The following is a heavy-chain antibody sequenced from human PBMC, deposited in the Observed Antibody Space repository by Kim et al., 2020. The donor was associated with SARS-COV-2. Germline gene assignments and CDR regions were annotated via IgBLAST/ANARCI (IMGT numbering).Heavy chain of an antibody. CDR3: ARQSSSSLDY. Sequence: DAKYTPSFQGQVTIPVDKSISPAYLQWSSLKASDTAMYYCARQSSSSLDYWGQGTLVTVSP. D-gene: IGHD6-6*01. J-gene: IGHJ4*02. V-gene: IGHV5-51*01. CDR2: DA.